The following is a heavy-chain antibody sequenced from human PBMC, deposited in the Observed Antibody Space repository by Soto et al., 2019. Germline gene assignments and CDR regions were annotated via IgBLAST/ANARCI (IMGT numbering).Heavy chain of an antibody. CDR3: ARLEGLATISYYFDF. CDR1: GDSINSDKYY. Sequence: QLQESGPGLVKPSETLSLTCSVSGDSINSDKYYWGWIRQPPGNGLEWIGSIYYRGNTYYNPSPQTRVTISLDKCKSQFSLRLKSVTAADSAVYFCARLEGLATISYYFDFWGQGAQVTVSS. V-gene: IGHV4-39*01. D-gene: IGHD3-9*01. CDR2: IYYRGNT. J-gene: IGHJ4*02.